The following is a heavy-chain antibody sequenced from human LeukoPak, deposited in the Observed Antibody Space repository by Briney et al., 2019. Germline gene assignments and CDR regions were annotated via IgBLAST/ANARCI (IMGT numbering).Heavy chain of an antibody. CDR3: ARGSMSRSGNPVLRYFDWSLPYYGMDV. CDR2: MNPNSGNT. CDR1: GYTFTSYD. J-gene: IGHJ6*02. Sequence: ASVKVSCKASGYTFTSYDINWVRQATGQGLEWMGWMNPNSGNTGYAQKLQGRVTMTRNTSISTAYMELSSLRSEDTAVYYCARGSMSRSGNPVLRYFDWSLPYYGMDVWGQGTTVTVSS. V-gene: IGHV1-8*01. D-gene: IGHD3-9*01.